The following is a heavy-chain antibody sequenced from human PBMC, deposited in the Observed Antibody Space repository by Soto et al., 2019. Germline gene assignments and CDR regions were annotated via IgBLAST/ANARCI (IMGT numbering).Heavy chain of an antibody. V-gene: IGHV1-69*01. D-gene: IGHD2-21*01. CDR1: GATFSSDT. CDR3: AREAKGVVVYYFDY. J-gene: IGHJ4*02. Sequence: QVHLVQSGAEVKKPGSSVKVSCKTSGATFSSDTINWLRQAPGQGLEWMGGITPVFGSTNYAQKFRGRVTFAADLSTSTVYMDLNSLRAEDTAVYYCAREAKGVVVYYFDYWGQGTLVTASS. CDR2: ITPVFGST.